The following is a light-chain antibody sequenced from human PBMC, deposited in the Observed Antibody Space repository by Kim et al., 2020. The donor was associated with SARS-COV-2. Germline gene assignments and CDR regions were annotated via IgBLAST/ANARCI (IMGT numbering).Light chain of an antibody. CDR3: SSYTSSSTFV. J-gene: IGLJ1*01. CDR1: SSDVGGFNY. Sequence: GQSITISCTGTSSDVGGFNYVSWYLQHPGKAPKLMIYDVSKRPSWVSNRFSGSKSGNTASLTISGLQAEDEAEYYCSSYTSSSTFVFGAGTKVTVL. CDR2: DVS. V-gene: IGLV2-14*03.